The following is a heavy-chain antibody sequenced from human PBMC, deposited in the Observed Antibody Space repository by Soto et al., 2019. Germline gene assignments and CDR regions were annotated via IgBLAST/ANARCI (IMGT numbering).Heavy chain of an antibody. CDR3: IPYCSSTSCYMGDYGMDV. D-gene: IGHD2-2*02. J-gene: IGHJ6*02. CDR2: FDPEDGET. Sequence: ASVKVSCKVSGYTLTELSMHWVRQAPGKGLEWMGGFDPEDGETIYAQKFQGRVTMTEDTSTDTAYMELSSLRSEDTAVHYCIPYCSSTSCYMGDYGMDVWGQGTTVTVSS. V-gene: IGHV1-24*01. CDR1: GYTLTELS.